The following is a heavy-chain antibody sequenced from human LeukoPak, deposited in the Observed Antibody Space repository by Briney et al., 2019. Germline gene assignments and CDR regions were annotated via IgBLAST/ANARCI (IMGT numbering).Heavy chain of an antibody. CDR3: ARDPYNGYYGDAYYYYMDV. CDR2: IPRDSIYT. V-gene: IGHV3-21*01. D-gene: IGHD4-17*01. Sequence: GGSLRLSCAASGFTFSNYNMNCVRQTPGKGLGWVSSIPRDSIYTFYADSVKGRFTISTDNATHSLSLQIDSLRAEDPAVYSCARDPYNGYYGDAYYYYMDVWGKGTTVTISS. J-gene: IGHJ6*03. CDR1: GFTFSNYN.